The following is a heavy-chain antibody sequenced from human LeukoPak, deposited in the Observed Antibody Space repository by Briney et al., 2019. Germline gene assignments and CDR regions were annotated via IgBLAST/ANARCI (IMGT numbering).Heavy chain of an antibody. J-gene: IGHJ2*01. V-gene: IGHV3-23*01. CDR2: LSGSGGTT. CDR1: GFTFSIYA. Sequence: GGSLTLSCAASGFTFSIYAMSWVRQAPGKGLEWVSALSGSGGTTDYADSVKGRFTISRDNSKNTLFLQMKSLRAEDTAVYYCAKDAYSYGRYWYFDVWGRGTLVTVSS. D-gene: IGHD5-18*01. CDR3: AKDAYSYGRYWYFDV.